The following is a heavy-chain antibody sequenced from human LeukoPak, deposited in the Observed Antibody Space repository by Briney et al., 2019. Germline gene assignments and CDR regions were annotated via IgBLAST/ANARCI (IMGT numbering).Heavy chain of an antibody. V-gene: IGHV3-48*03. D-gene: IGHD3-10*01. CDR1: GFTFSSYE. CDR3: ARVITMVRGVIFSFDI. J-gene: IGHJ3*02. CDR2: IGSSDSTT. Sequence: GGSLRLSCVASGFTFSSYEMNWVRQAPGKGLEWLSYIGSSDSTTHYADSVKGRFTISRDNAKNSLYLQMNSLRAEDTAVYYCARVITMVRGVIFSFDIWGQGTMVTVSS.